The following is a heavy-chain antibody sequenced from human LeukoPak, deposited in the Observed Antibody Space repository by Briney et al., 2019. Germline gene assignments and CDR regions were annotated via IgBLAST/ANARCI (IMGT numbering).Heavy chain of an antibody. Sequence: GESLKISCKAFGYSFITYWIGWVRQMPGKGLEWMGIIYPGDSDTRYSPSFQGQVTISADKSISTAYLQWSSLKASDTAMYYCARQVRYSYGGLYYRYMDVWGKGTTVTVSS. CDR3: ARQVRYSYGGLYYRYMDV. CDR1: GYSFITYW. J-gene: IGHJ6*03. V-gene: IGHV5-51*01. D-gene: IGHD5-18*01. CDR2: IYPGDSDT.